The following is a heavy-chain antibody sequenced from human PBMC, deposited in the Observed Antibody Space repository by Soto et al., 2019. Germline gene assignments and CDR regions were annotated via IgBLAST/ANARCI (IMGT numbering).Heavy chain of an antibody. V-gene: IGHV4-59*01. CDR2: IYNSGST. CDR1: GGSINVYY. D-gene: IGHD1-1*01. CDR3: AGGQRKGQRAGTLVS. Sequence: SETLSLTCTVSGGSINVYYWSWIRQPPGKGLEWVGYIYNSGSTNYNPSLKSRVTISVDTSKNQFSLKLSSVTSADTAVYYCAGGQRKGQRAGTLVSGGRAPLDPVSS. J-gene: IGHJ4*02.